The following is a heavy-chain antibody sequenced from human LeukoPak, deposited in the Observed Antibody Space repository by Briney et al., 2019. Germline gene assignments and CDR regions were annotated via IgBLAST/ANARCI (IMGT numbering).Heavy chain of an antibody. CDR3: ARDAAAGTSPFDY. CDR2: ISSSGSTI. Sequence: PGGSLRLYCAASGFTFSDFYMSWIRQAPGKGLQLVSYISSSGSTIYYADSVKGRFTISRDNAKNSLYLQMDSLRAEDTAVYYCARDAAAGTSPFDYWAREPWSPSPQ. CDR1: GFTFSDFY. J-gene: IGHJ4*02. D-gene: IGHD6-13*01. V-gene: IGHV3-11*01.